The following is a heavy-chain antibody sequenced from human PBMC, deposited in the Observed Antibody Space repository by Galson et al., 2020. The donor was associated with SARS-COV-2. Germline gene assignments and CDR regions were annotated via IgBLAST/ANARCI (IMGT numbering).Heavy chain of an antibody. J-gene: IGHJ5*02. CDR1: GFTFSSYG. Sequence: QLGESLKISCAASGFTFSSYGMHWVRQAPGKGLEWVAVIWYDGSNKYYADSVKGRFTISRDNSKNTLYLQMNSLRAEDTAVYYCARGREWELRFDPWGQGTLVTVSS. CDR3: ARGREWELRFDP. CDR2: IWYDGSNK. V-gene: IGHV3-33*01. D-gene: IGHD1-26*01.